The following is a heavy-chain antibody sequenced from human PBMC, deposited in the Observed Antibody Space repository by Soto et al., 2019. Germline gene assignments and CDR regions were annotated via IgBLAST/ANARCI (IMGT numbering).Heavy chain of an antibody. CDR1: GGSISSGAYY. CDR2: IYYSGST. Sequence: LSETLSLTCTVSGGSISSGAYYWNWIRQHPGKGLEWIGYIYYSGSTYYNPSLKSRLTISVDTSKNQFSLKLTSVTAADTAVYYCARSAGAYSYYMAVWGKGTTVTVSS. J-gene: IGHJ6*03. D-gene: IGHD4-17*01. V-gene: IGHV4-31*03. CDR3: ARSAGAYSYYMAV.